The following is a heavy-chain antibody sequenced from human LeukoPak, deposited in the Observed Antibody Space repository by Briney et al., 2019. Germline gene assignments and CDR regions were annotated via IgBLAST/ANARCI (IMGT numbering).Heavy chain of an antibody. D-gene: IGHD2-2*01. Sequence: ASVKVSCKASGYTFTGYYMHWVRQAPGQGLEWMRWINPNSGGTNYAQKFQGRVTMTRDTSISTAYMELSRLRSDDTAVYYCARVEGVVPAAIGPFDPWGQGTLVTVSS. CDR1: GYTFTGYY. CDR3: ARVEGVVPAAIGPFDP. V-gene: IGHV1-2*02. J-gene: IGHJ5*02. CDR2: INPNSGGT.